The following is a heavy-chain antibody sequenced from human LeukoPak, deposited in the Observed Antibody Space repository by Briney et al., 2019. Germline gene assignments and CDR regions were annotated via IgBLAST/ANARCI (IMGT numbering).Heavy chain of an antibody. J-gene: IGHJ4*02. Sequence: GESLKISCKGSGYTFPSFWITWVRQMPGKGLEWMGMIDPSDSYTSYSPSFQGHVTISADKSITTAYLQWSSLKASDTAMYYCARHRTYYYDSSGYPIDYWGQGTLVTVSS. D-gene: IGHD3-22*01. V-gene: IGHV5-10-1*01. CDR3: ARHRTYYYDSSGYPIDY. CDR1: GYTFPSFW. CDR2: IDPSDSYT.